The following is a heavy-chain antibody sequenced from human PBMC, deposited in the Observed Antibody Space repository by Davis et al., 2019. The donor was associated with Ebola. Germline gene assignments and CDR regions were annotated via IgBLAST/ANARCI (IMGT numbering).Heavy chain of an antibody. CDR1: GFTFSSYW. J-gene: IGHJ4*02. CDR3: ARVLSYCSGGSCPGGSDH. V-gene: IGHV3-74*01. D-gene: IGHD2-15*01. CDR2: TNTDGSRT. Sequence: GESLKISCAASGFTFSSYWIHWVRQAPGKGLVWVSRTNTDGSRTRDADSVKGRFTISRDNAKNTLYLQMNSLRAEDTAVYYCARVLSYCSGGSCPGGSDHWGQGTLVTVSS.